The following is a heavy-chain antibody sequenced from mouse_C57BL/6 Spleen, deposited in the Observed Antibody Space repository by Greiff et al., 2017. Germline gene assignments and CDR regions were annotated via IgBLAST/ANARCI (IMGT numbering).Heavy chain of an antibody. D-gene: IGHD2-3*01. Sequence: QVQLQQPGAELVRPGTSVKLSCKASGYTFTSSWMHWVKQRPGQGLEWIGVIDPSDSYTNYNQKFKGKATLTVDTSSSTAYMQLSSLTSEDSAVYYCARGYDGYYPFAYWGQGTLVTVSA. J-gene: IGHJ3*01. CDR2: IDPSDSYT. V-gene: IGHV1-59*01. CDR1: GYTFTSSW. CDR3: ARGYDGYYPFAY.